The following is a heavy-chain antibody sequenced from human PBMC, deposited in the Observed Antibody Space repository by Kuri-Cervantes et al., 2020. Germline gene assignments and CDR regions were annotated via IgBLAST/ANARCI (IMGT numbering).Heavy chain of an antibody. Sequence: GGSLRLSCAASGFTVSSNYMSWVRQAPGKGLEWVSVIYSGGSTYYADSVKGRFTISRDNSKNTLYLQMNSLRAEDTAVYYCARGAYYDILTGYYWPWLSWFDPWGQGTLVTVSS. CDR2: IYSGGST. CDR3: ARGAYYDILTGYYWPWLSWFDP. CDR1: GFTVSSNY. J-gene: IGHJ5*02. V-gene: IGHV3-53*01. D-gene: IGHD3-9*01.